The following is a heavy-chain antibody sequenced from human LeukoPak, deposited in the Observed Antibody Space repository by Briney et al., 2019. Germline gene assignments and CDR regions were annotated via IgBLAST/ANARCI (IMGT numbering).Heavy chain of an antibody. D-gene: IGHD3-10*01. Sequence: AGGSLRLSCAASGFTFSSYAMSWVRQAPGKGLEWVSAISGSGGSTYYADSVKGRFTISRDNSKNTLYLQMNSLRAEDTAVYYCAKCLGSGSSLDLYYYYYYMDVWGKGTTVTISS. CDR1: GFTFSSYA. J-gene: IGHJ6*03. V-gene: IGHV3-23*01. CDR3: AKCLGSGSSLDLYYYYYYMDV. CDR2: ISGSGGST.